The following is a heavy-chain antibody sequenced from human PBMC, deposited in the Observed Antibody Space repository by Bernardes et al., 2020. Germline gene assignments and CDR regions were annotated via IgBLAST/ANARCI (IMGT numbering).Heavy chain of an antibody. CDR3: ARDERDYYGSGSYLN. Sequence: GSVRLSCAASGFTVSSNYMSWVRQAPGKGLEWVSVIYSGGSTYYADSVKGRFTISRDNSKNTLYLQMNSLRAEDTAVYYCARDERDYYGSGSYLNWGQGTLVTVSS. D-gene: IGHD3-10*01. CDR2: IYSGGST. J-gene: IGHJ4*02. CDR1: GFTVSSNY. V-gene: IGHV3-53*01.